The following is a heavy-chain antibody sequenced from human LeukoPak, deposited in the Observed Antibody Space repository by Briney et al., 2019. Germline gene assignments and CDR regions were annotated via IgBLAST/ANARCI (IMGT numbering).Heavy chain of an antibody. Sequence: AGGSLRLSCAASGFTFSSYAMSWVRQAPGKGLEWVSAISGSGGSTYYADSVKGRFTISRDNSKNMLYLQMNSLRAEDTAVYYCAKEPPLYSSGWYHFDYWGQGTLVTVSS. D-gene: IGHD6-19*01. CDR3: AKEPPLYSSGWYHFDY. CDR2: ISGSGGST. J-gene: IGHJ4*02. CDR1: GFTFSSYA. V-gene: IGHV3-23*01.